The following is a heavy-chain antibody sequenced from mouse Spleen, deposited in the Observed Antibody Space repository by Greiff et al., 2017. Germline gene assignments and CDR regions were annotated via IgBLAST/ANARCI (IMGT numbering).Heavy chain of an antibody. V-gene: IGHV1-15*01. Sequence: VKLVESGAELVRPGASVTLSCKASGYTFTDYEMHWVKQTPVHGLEWIGAIDPETGGTAYNQKFKGKAILTADKSSSTAYMELRSLTSEDSAVYYCTGPTGTGFAYWGQGTLVTVSA. CDR1: GYTFTDYE. J-gene: IGHJ3*01. CDR3: TGPTGTGFAY. CDR2: IDPETGGT. D-gene: IGHD4-1*02.